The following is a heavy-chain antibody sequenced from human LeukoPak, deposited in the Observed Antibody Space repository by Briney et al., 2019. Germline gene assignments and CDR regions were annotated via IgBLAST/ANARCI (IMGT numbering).Heavy chain of an antibody. CDR1: GYSINSGYY. Sequence: SETLSLTCTVSGYSINSGYYWGWIRQPPGKGLEWIGTIYYSGITYYNPSLKSRVTISVDTSNNQFSLKLSSVTAADTAIYYCARDLSSGWSDYWGQGTLVTVS. D-gene: IGHD6-19*01. V-gene: IGHV4-38-2*02. CDR2: IYYSGIT. J-gene: IGHJ4*02. CDR3: ARDLSSGWSDY.